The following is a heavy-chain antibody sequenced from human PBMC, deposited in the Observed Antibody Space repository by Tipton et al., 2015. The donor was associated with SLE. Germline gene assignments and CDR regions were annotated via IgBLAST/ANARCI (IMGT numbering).Heavy chain of an antibody. V-gene: IGHV4-61*02. CDR3: ASRGGIRPMDV. D-gene: IGHD6-13*01. Sequence: TLSLTCTVSGGSISSSSYYWGWIRQPPGKGLEWIGRIYTSGSTNYNPSLKSRVTISVDTSKNQFSLKLSSVTAADTAVYYCASRGGIRPMDVWGKGTTVTVSS. CDR1: GGSISSSSYY. CDR2: IYTSGST. J-gene: IGHJ6*03.